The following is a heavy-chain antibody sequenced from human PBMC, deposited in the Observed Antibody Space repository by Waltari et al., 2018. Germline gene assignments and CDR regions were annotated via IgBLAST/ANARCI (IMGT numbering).Heavy chain of an antibody. V-gene: IGHV4-61*09. D-gene: IGHD2-21*01. J-gene: IGHJ6*03. CDR1: GDSISGSYY. Sequence: QLPLQQSGPGLVKPSQPLSLACSLSGDSISGSYYWNWVRQTAGEGLEWLGYIYSSGSTKYNPSLQSRATISIVNKTQFSLKLAAVTAADTAVYYCARSDVVVAPARNNYYFPMEVWGQGTTVTVSS. CDR3: ARSDVVVAPARNNYYFPMEV. CDR2: IYSSGST.